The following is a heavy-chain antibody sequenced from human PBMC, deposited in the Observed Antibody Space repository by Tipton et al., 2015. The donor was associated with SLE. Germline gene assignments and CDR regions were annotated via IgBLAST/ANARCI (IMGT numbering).Heavy chain of an antibody. CDR3: ARQPAAAGIYYGMDV. J-gene: IGHJ6*02. CDR2: IHYSGST. CDR1: GGSISSKNYY. Sequence: LRLSCTVSGGSISSKNYYWGWIRQPPGKGLEWIGSIHYSGSTYDNPSLKSRVTISVDTSKNQFSLRLSSVTAADTAVYYCARQPAAAGIYYGMDVWGQGTTVTVSS. D-gene: IGHD6-13*01. V-gene: IGHV4-39*01.